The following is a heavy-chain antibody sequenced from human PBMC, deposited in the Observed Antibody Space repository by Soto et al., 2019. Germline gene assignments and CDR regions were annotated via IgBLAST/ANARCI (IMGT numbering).Heavy chain of an antibody. D-gene: IGHD3-3*02. Sequence: PSETLSLTCAAHNGSFTDYFWTWIRQSPGKGLEWIGEINHRGGATYNPSLRSRVTISIDTSKNHFSLSLRSLTAADTAVYYCVARGMNHHFLSGPPQFDPWGPGTLVPVSS. CDR2: INHRGGA. CDR3: VARGMNHHFLSGPPQFDP. V-gene: IGHV4-34*01. J-gene: IGHJ5*02. CDR1: NGSFTDYF.